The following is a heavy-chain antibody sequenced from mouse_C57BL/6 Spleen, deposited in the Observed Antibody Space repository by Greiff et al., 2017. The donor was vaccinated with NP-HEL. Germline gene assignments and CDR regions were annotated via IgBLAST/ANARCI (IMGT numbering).Heavy chain of an antibody. Sequence: VQLQQSGPELVKPGASVKISCKASGYAFSSSWMNWVKQRPGKGLEWIGRIYPGDGDTNYNGKFKGKATLTADKSSSTAYMQLSSLTSEDSAVYFCARRGMVTTSSGYFDVWGTGTTVTVSS. D-gene: IGHD2-3*01. V-gene: IGHV1-82*01. J-gene: IGHJ1*03. CDR1: GYAFSSSW. CDR3: ARRGMVTTSSGYFDV. CDR2: IYPGDGDT.